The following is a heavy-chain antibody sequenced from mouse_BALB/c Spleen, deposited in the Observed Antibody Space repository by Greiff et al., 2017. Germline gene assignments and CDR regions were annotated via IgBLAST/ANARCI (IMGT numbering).Heavy chain of an antibody. D-gene: IGHD2-3*01. CDR1: GYTFTSYW. Sequence: VQRVESGAELARPGASVKLSCKASGYTFTSYWMQWVKQRPGQGLEWIGAIYPGDGDTRYTQKFKGKATLTADKSSSTAYMQLSSLASEDSAVYYCARSIPLDYWGQGTTLTVSS. CDR3: ARSIPLDY. V-gene: IGHV1-87*01. J-gene: IGHJ2*01. CDR2: IYPGDGDT.